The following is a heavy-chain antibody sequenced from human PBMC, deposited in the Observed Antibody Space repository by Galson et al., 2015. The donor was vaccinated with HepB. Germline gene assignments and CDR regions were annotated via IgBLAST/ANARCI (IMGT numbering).Heavy chain of an antibody. CDR2: IETKSDGGTT. CDR1: GFTVSNAW. CDR3: TTDGGSGVYFNYFFYYAVGV. J-gene: IGHJ6*02. D-gene: IGHD3-16*01. Sequence: SLRLSCAASGFTVSNAWMSWVREAPGEGLEWVGRIETKSDGGTTDYATPVRDRFTITRDDSKNTLYLQSKSLKTEDTAVYYFTTDGGSGVYFNYFFYYAVGVWGQGTTVTVSS. V-gene: IGHV3-15*04.